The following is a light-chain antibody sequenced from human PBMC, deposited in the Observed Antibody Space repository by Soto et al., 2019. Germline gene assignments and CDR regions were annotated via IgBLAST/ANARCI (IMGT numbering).Light chain of an antibody. CDR3: QQGYSPLLT. V-gene: IGKV1-39*01. Sequence: DIQMTQSPSSLSASVGDRVTITCRASQSIASSLNWLQLKPGKAPKLLLYATSTLQSGVPSRFSGSGSGSHFTLTISSLQPEDSAVYFCQQGYSPLLTFGGGTIVEIK. CDR2: ATS. CDR1: QSIASS. J-gene: IGKJ4*02.